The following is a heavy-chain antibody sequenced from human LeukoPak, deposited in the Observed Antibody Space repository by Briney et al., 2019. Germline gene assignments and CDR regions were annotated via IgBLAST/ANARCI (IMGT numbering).Heavy chain of an antibody. D-gene: IGHD3-10*01. CDR3: ARRVAGYYVGY. J-gene: IGHJ4*02. V-gene: IGHV3-33*08. CDR2: IWYDGSNK. Sequence: GGSLRLSSAATGFTFSSYEMNWVRQAPGKGLQPVAVIWYDGSNKYYSDSVKGRFTISRDNSKNTLYLQMNSLSAEGTAVYYCARRVAGYYVGYWGQGTLVTVSS. CDR1: GFTFSSYE.